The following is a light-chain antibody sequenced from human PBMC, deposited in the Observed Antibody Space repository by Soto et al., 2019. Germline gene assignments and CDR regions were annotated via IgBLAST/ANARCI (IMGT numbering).Light chain of an antibody. CDR3: RSYAGSSTLV. CDR2: EVS. Sequence: QSVLTQPASVSGSPGQSITISCTGTSSYVGSYNLVSWYQQHPGKAPKLMIYEVSKRPSGVSNRFSGSKSGNTASLTISGLQAEDEADYYCRSYAGSSTLVFGTGTRSPS. CDR1: SSYVGSYNL. J-gene: IGLJ1*01. V-gene: IGLV2-23*02.